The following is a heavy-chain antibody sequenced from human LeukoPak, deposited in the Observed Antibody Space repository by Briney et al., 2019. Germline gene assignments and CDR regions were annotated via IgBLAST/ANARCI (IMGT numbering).Heavy chain of an antibody. CDR1: GFTFSHYA. V-gene: IGHV3-23*01. Sequence: GSLRPSFAAPGFTFSHYAMSWVRQAPGKGLEGVSAISGSGGSTYYADSVKGRFTISRDNSKNTLYLQMNSLRAEDTAVYYCAKASSGWSFDYWGQGTLVTVSS. CDR2: ISGSGGST. D-gene: IGHD6-19*01. J-gene: IGHJ4*02. CDR3: AKASSGWSFDY.